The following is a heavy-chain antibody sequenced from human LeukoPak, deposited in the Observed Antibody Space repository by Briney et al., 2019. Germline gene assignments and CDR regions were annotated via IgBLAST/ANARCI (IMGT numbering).Heavy chain of an antibody. D-gene: IGHD3-10*01. J-gene: IGHJ6*04. CDR3: ARLFPYMVRGEGVDV. CDR2: IYPGDSDT. Sequence: GESLKISCEGSGYSFTSYWIGWVRQMPGKGLEWMGIIYPGDSDTRYSPSFQGQVTISADKSISTAYLQWSSLQASDTAMYYCARLFPYMVRGEGVDVWGKGTTVTVSS. CDR1: GYSFTSYW. V-gene: IGHV5-51*01.